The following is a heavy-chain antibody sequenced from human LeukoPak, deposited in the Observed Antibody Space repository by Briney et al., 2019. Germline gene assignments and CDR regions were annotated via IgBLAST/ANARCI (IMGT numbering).Heavy chain of an antibody. Sequence: SETLSLTCTVSGGSISSSSYYWGWIRQSPEKGLEWIGSISYSGTTYYSPSLKSRATISADMSKNQFSLQLSSVTAADTAVYFCARASRPGGDSSGYDFDYWGQGTLVTVSS. CDR3: ARASRPGGDSSGYDFDY. CDR1: GGSISSSSYY. V-gene: IGHV4-39*07. J-gene: IGHJ4*02. CDR2: ISYSGTT. D-gene: IGHD3-22*01.